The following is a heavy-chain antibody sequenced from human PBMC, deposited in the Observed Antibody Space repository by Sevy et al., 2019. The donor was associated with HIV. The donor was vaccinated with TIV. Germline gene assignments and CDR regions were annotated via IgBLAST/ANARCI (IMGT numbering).Heavy chain of an antibody. V-gene: IGHV4-59*01. CDR3: ARHSIAARSWYFDL. J-gene: IGHJ2*01. CDR2: LYYGGRT. Sequence: SETLSLTCTVSGASISNYYWSWIRQPPGKGLEWIAYLYYGGRTNYNPSLKSRVTISVDKSKNQFSLKLISVTAADTAVDYCARHSIAARSWYFDLWGRGTLVTVSS. CDR1: GASISNYY. D-gene: IGHD6-6*01.